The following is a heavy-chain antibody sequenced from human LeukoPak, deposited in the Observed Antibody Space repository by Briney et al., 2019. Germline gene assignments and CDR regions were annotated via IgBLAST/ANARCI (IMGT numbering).Heavy chain of an antibody. CDR3: ANTVTTLH. D-gene: IGHD4-17*01. V-gene: IGHV4-39*07. CDR2: IYYSGST. Sequence: SETLSLTCTVSGGSISSSSYYWGWIRQPPGKGLEWIGSIYYSGSTYYNPSLKSRVTISVDTSKNQFSLKLSSVTAADTAVYYCANTVTTLHWGQGTLVTVSS. CDR1: GGSISSSSYY. J-gene: IGHJ4*02.